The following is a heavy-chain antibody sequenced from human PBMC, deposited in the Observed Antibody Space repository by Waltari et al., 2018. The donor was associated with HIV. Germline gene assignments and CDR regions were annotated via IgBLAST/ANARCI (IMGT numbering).Heavy chain of an antibody. CDR1: GGSISSYY. CDR3: ARDRKHDYGDYYYYYYYMDV. CDR2: IYYSGST. D-gene: IGHD4-17*01. J-gene: IGHJ6*03. V-gene: IGHV4-59*01. Sequence: QVQLQESGPGLVKPSETLSLTCTVSGGSISSYYWSWIRQPPGKGLEWIGYIYYSGSTNYNPSLKSRVTISVDTAKNQCSLKLSSVTAADTAVYYCARDRKHDYGDYYYYYYYMDVWGKGTTVTVSS.